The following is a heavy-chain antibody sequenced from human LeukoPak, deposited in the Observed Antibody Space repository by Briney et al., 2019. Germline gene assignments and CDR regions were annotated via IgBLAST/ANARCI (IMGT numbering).Heavy chain of an antibody. CDR1: GFTFSGSA. V-gene: IGHV3-73*01. D-gene: IGHD3-22*01. J-gene: IGHJ4*02. Sequence: GGSLRLSCAASGFTFSGSAMHWVRQASGKGLEWVGRVRSKATNYATGYDASVKGRFTISRDDSKNTAYLQMNSLKTEDTAVYYCTVYYYDSSGPGGGSYYFDYWGQGTLVTVSS. CDR3: TVYYYDSSGPGGGSYYFDY. CDR2: VRSKATNYAT.